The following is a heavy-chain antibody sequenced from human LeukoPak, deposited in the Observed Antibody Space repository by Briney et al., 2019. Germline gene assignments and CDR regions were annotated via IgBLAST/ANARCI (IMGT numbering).Heavy chain of an antibody. V-gene: IGHV4-4*07. CDR1: GGSISGYS. Sequence: PSETLSLTSSVSGGSISGYSRTWIRQPARKGLGWIGRVYTSGSTHYNPSLKTRLTMSVDTSKNQFSLKLSSVTAADTAVYYCARLITGTTTAFDIWGQGQWSPSLQ. J-gene: IGHJ3*02. CDR2: VYTSGST. CDR3: ARLITGTTTAFDI. D-gene: IGHD1-7*01.